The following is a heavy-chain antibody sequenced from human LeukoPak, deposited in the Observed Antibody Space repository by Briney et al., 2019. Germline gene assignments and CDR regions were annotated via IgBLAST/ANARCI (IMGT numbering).Heavy chain of an antibody. V-gene: IGHV3-53*05. CDR1: GFTVSSNY. CDR2: IYSGGST. CDR3: AKDGNVLRFLEWFPPEYYYYYYYMDV. J-gene: IGHJ6*03. Sequence: PGGSLRLSCAASGFTVSSNYMSWVRQAPGKWLEWVSVIYSGGSTYYADSVKGRFTISRDNSKNTLYLQMNSLRAEDTALYYCAKDGNVLRFLEWFPPEYYYYYYYMDVWGKGTTVTVSS. D-gene: IGHD3-3*01.